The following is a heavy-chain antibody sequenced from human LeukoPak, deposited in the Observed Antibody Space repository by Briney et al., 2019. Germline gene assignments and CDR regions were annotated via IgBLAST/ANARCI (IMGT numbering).Heavy chain of an antibody. CDR1: GFSFNMFA. CDR3: AKEQRIRHCSEGVCTEGYYFDY. V-gene: IGHV3-23*01. D-gene: IGHD6-25*01. Sequence: GGSLTLSCTGTGFSFNMFAINRVRQAPGQGLEWVSGVSRGGSSTNYADSVKGRFTVSRDRSTNTVVLQMNSLRPEDTALYYCAKEQRIRHCSEGVCTEGYYFDYWGQGTLVTVSS. CDR2: VSRGGSST. J-gene: IGHJ4*02.